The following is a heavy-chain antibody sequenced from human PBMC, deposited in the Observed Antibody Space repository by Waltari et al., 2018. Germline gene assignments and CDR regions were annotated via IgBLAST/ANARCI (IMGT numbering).Heavy chain of an antibody. V-gene: IGHV4-39*07. CDR1: GGSISSSSYY. Sequence: QLQLQESGPGLVKPSETLSLTCPVSGGSISSSSYYWGWIRQPPGKGLEWIGSIYYSGSTYYNPSLKSRVTISVDTSKNQFSLKLSSVTAADTAVYYCARDLMGATRIFDYWGQGTLVTVSS. CDR3: ARDLMGATRIFDY. J-gene: IGHJ4*02. CDR2: IYYSGST. D-gene: IGHD1-26*01.